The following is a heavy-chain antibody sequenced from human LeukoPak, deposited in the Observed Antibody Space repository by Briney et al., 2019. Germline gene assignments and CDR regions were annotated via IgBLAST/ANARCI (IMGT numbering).Heavy chain of an antibody. Sequence: SGGSLRLSCAASGFTFSNYAMNWVRQAPGKGLEWVSLISGSGGTTYYADSVKGRFTISRDNSKNTLYLQMNSRRVEDTAVYYCAKGNYYYGSGTYPNFDYWGQGTLVTVSS. V-gene: IGHV3-23*01. CDR2: ISGSGGTT. CDR3: AKGNYYYGSGTYPNFDY. J-gene: IGHJ4*02. D-gene: IGHD3-10*01. CDR1: GFTFSNYA.